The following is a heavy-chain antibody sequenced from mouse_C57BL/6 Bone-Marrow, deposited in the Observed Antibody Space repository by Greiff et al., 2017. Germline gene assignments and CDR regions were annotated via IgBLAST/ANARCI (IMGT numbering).Heavy chain of an antibody. Sequence: EVMLVESGGGLVKPGGSLKLSCAASGFTFSSYAMSWVRQTPEKRLEWVATISDGGSYTYYPDNVKGRFTISRDNATNNLYLQMSHLKSEDTAMYYCARDGRLPAWFAYWGQGTLVTVSA. CDR2: ISDGGSYT. V-gene: IGHV5-4*01. CDR3: ARDGRLPAWFAY. J-gene: IGHJ3*01. CDR1: GFTFSSYA. D-gene: IGHD2-4*01.